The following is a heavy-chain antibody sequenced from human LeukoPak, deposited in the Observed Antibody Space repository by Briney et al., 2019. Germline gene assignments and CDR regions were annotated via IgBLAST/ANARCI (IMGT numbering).Heavy chain of an antibody. V-gene: IGHV4-38-2*02. D-gene: IGHD6-19*01. CDR1: GYSISSGYY. CDR2: IYHSGST. Sequence: SETLSLTCTVSGYSISSGYYWGWIRQPPGKGLEWIGSIYHSGSTYYNPSLKSRVTISVDTSKNQFSLKLSSVTAADTAVYYCASIPTYSSGWYIDYWGQGTLVTVSS. J-gene: IGHJ4*02. CDR3: ASIPTYSSGWYIDY.